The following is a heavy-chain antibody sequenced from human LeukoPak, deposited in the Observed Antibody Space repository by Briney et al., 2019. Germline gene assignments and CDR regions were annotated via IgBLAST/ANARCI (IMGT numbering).Heavy chain of an antibody. Sequence: SVTVSCKASGGTFSSYAISWVRQAPGDGLEWMGGILPIFGTANYAQTFQGRGTITADESTSTAYMELSSLRSEDTAVYYCSRTTVVTPSSHAIDIWGQGTMVTVSS. J-gene: IGHJ3*02. CDR2: ILPIFGTA. CDR1: GGTFSSYA. CDR3: SRTTVVTPSSHAIDI. V-gene: IGHV1-69*13. D-gene: IGHD4-23*01.